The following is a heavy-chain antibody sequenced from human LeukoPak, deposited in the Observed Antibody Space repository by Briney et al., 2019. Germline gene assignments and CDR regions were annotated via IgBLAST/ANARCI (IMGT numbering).Heavy chain of an antibody. Sequence: PGGSLRLSCAASGFPFSYYGMHWVRRAPGKGLEWVALTWYDGSKKYIADSVRGRFTISKDNSKNTLYLQMNSLRAEDTAVYYCARVANITTFGMDVWGHGTTVTVSS. CDR1: GFPFSYYG. D-gene: IGHD3-9*01. V-gene: IGHV3-33*01. J-gene: IGHJ6*02. CDR2: TWYDGSKK. CDR3: ARVANITTFGMDV.